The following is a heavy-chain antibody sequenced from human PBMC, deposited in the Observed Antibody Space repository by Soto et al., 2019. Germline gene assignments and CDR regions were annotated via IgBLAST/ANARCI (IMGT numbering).Heavy chain of an antibody. D-gene: IGHD5-12*01. CDR2: ISSNGGST. J-gene: IGHJ4*02. Sequence: GGSLRLSCSASGFTFSSYAMHWVRQAPGKGLEYVSAISSNGGSTYYADSVKGRFTISRDNSKNTLYLQMSSLRAEDTAVYYCVKSKRWLQPSFDYWGQGTLVTVSS. CDR3: VKSKRWLQPSFDY. V-gene: IGHV3-64D*08. CDR1: GFTFSSYA.